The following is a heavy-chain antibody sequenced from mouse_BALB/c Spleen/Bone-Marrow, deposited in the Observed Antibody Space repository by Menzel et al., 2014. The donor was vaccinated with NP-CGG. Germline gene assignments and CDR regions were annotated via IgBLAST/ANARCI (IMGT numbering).Heavy chain of an antibody. V-gene: IGHV1-14*01. J-gene: IGHJ4*01. Sequence: VQLKESGPELVKPGASVKMSCKASGYTFTGYVMHWVKQKPGQGLEWIGYINPYNDGTKYNEKSKGKATLTSDKSSSTAYMELSSLTSEDSAVYYCAREGGLRRGDYYTMDYWGQGTSVTVSS. D-gene: IGHD2-4*01. CDR2: INPYNDGT. CDR3: AREGGLRRGDYYTMDY. CDR1: GYTFTGYV.